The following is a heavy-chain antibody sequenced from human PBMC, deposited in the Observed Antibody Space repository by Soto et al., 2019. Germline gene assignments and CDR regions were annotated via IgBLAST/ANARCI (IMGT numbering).Heavy chain of an antibody. J-gene: IGHJ4*02. D-gene: IGHD2-15*01. CDR3: ARTVVVVAAKAPYFDY. CDR2: IIPIFGTA. V-gene: IGHV1-69*13. CDR1: GGTFSSYA. Sequence: SVKVSCKASGGTFSSYAISWVRQAPGQGLEWMGGIIPIFGTANYAQKFQGRVTITADESTSTAYMELSSLRSEDTAVYYCARTVVVVAAKAPYFDYWGQGTLVT.